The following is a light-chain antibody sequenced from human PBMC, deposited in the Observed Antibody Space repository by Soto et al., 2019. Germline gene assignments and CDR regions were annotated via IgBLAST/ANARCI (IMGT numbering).Light chain of an antibody. Sequence: AIRVTQSPSSFSASTGDRVSVTCRASQDINSRLAWYQQKPGKAPKLLIYGASTLQSGVPSRFSGSYSGTDFTLTINYLQSEDFATYYCQQYHDYPLTFGGGTKVDIK. CDR2: GAS. V-gene: IGKV1-8*01. CDR3: QQYHDYPLT. J-gene: IGKJ4*01. CDR1: QDINSR.